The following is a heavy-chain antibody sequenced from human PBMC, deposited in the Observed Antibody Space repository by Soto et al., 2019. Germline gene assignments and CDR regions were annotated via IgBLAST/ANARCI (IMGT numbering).Heavy chain of an antibody. CDR1: GFTFSSYG. Sequence: PGGSLRLSCAASGFTFSSYGMHWVRQAPGKGLEWVAVISYDGSNKYYADSVKGRFTISRDNSKNTLYLQMNSLRAEDTAVYYCAKDKTWIQLWAFDYWGQGTLVTVSS. CDR2: ISYDGSNK. J-gene: IGHJ4*02. D-gene: IGHD5-18*01. V-gene: IGHV3-30*18. CDR3: AKDKTWIQLWAFDY.